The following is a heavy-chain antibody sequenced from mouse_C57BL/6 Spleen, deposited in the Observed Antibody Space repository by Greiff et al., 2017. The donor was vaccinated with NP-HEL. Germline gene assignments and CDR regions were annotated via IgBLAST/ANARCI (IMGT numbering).Heavy chain of an antibody. CDR2: IYPGSGST. J-gene: IGHJ1*03. V-gene: IGHV1-55*01. Sequence: QVQLQQPGAELVKPGASVKMSCKASGYTFTSYWITWVKQRPGQGLEWIGDIYPGSGSTNYTEKFKSKATMTVDTSSSTAYMQLSSLTSEDSAVYYCAYYSNYDWYFDVWGTGTTVTVSS. D-gene: IGHD2-5*01. CDR1: GYTFTSYW. CDR3: AYYSNYDWYFDV.